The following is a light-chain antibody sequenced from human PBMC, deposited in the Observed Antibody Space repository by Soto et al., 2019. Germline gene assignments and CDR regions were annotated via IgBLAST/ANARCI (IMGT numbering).Light chain of an antibody. V-gene: IGKV1-33*01. CDR3: QQYESLPLT. CDR1: KDINNN. CDR2: DAS. J-gene: IGKJ5*01. Sequence: IQMTQSPSSLSASVGDRVTITCQASKDINNNLIWYQQKPGKAPKLLIYDASDLETGVPSRFSGSGSGTGFTFTISSLQPEDFATYYCQQYESLPLTFGQGTRLAIK.